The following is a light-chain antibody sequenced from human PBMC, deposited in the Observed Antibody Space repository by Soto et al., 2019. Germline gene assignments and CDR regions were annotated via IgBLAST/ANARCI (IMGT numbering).Light chain of an antibody. J-gene: IGLJ1*01. Sequence: QSVLTQPASVSGSPGQSITISCTGTTSDVGGHNYVSWYQQHPGKVPKLLIYEVNNRPSGVSNRFSGSKSGNTASLTISDLQADDEATYYCFSYTTSSAPYVFGTGTKGTVL. CDR2: EVN. CDR1: TSDVGGHNY. CDR3: FSYTTSSAPYV. V-gene: IGLV2-14*01.